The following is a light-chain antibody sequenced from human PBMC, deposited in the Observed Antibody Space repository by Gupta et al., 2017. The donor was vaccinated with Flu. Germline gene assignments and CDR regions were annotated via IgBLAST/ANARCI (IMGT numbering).Light chain of an antibody. V-gene: IGLV3-19*01. CDR3: NSRDSTDNQQAV. CDR1: SLRNSS. CDR2: AKN. J-gene: IGLJ2*01. Sequence: SAELTHDPSVSVALGQTVRITCQGNSLRNSSASWYQKKPGQAPILVIYAKNIRPSGIPDRFSGSSSGNTASLNITGAQAEDEADYYCNSRDSTDNQQAVFGGGTKLTV.